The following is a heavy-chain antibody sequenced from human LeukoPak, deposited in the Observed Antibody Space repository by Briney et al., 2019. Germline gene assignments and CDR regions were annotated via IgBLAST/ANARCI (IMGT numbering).Heavy chain of an antibody. CDR2: IRYDGSNK. J-gene: IGHJ4*02. CDR1: GFTFSSYG. V-gene: IGHV3-30*02. D-gene: IGHD3-10*01. CDR3: AKEYNYYGSGSYFDY. Sequence: PGGSLRLSCAASGFTFSSYGMHWVRQAPGKGLEWVAFIRYDGSNKYYADSVKGRLTISRDNSKNTLYLQMNSLRAEDTAVYYCAKEYNYYGSGSYFDYWGQGTLVTVSS.